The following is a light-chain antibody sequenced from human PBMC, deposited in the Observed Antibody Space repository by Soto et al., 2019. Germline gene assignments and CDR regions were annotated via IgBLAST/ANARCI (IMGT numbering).Light chain of an antibody. CDR3: QQYDNSIT. Sequence: EIVLTQSPGTLSLSPGETATLSCRASQSVSSNNLAWYHQKPGQTPSRLIYGASTRATGIPDRFSGSGSGTDFTLTISRLEPEDFTVYYCQQYDNSITFGQGTRLEIE. V-gene: IGKV3-20*01. CDR1: QSVSSNN. CDR2: GAS. J-gene: IGKJ5*01.